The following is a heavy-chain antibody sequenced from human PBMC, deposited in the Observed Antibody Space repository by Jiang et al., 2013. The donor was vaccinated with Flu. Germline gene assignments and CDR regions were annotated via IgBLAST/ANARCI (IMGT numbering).Heavy chain of an antibody. V-gene: IGHV3-7*03. J-gene: IGHJ6*02. D-gene: IGHD5-18*01. CDR1: GFIFSRDW. CDR2: IKQDGSEK. Sequence: QLVESGGGLVQPGGSLRLSCAASGFIFSRDWMSWVRQAPGKGLEWVANIKQDGSEKHYVDSVKGRFTISRDNAKNSLYLQMNSLRAEDTAVYYCVRVYKPLETALVSYYYHGLDVWGQGTTVTVSS. CDR3: VRVYKPLETALVSYYYHGLDV.